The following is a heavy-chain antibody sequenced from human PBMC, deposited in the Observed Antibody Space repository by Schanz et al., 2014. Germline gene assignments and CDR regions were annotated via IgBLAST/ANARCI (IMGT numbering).Heavy chain of an antibody. J-gene: IGHJ4*02. D-gene: IGHD1-26*01. Sequence: QVQLQESGPGLVQPSETLSLTCTVSGGSIRRYYWSWIRQPPGKGLEWIASMYNIGITYYNPSLKSRVTISVDPPKNHFSRGLSSLPAADTAVYYCARGWEVKVFDYWGQGTLITVSS. CDR3: ARGWEVKVFDY. CDR1: GGSIRRYY. CDR2: MYNIGIT. V-gene: IGHV4-59*08.